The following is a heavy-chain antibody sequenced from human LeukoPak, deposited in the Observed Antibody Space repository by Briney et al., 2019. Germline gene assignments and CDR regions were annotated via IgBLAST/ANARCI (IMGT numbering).Heavy chain of an antibody. CDR2: INPDSGGT. V-gene: IGHV1-2*02. CDR1: GGTFSTYA. J-gene: IGHJ6*03. CDR3: ARDGGRAWTPYYYMDV. Sequence: ASVKVSCKASGGTFSTYAISWVRQAPGQGLEWMGWINPDSGGTNYAQNFRGRVTMTRDTSINTAYMELSRLTSDDTAVYYCARDGGRAWTPYYYMDVWGKGTTVTISS. D-gene: IGHD3-16*01.